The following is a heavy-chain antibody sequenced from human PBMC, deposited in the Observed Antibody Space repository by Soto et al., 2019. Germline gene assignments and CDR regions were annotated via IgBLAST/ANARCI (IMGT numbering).Heavy chain of an antibody. CDR2: TRNKANSYTT. J-gene: IGHJ4*02. CDR1: GFTFSDHY. V-gene: IGHV3-72*01. D-gene: IGHD3-22*01. CDR3: ARVCSGYYSDY. Sequence: EVQLVESGGGLVQPGGSLRLSCAASGFTFSDHYMDWVRQAPGKGLEWVGRTRNKANSYTTEYAASVKGRFTISRDDSKNSLYLQMNSLKTEDTAVYYCARVCSGYYSDYWGQGTLVTVSS.